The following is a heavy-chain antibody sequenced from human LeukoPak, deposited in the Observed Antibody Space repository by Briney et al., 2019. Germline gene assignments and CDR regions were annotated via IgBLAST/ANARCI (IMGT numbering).Heavy chain of an antibody. Sequence: GGSLRLSCAASGFTVSSNYMSWVRQAPGKGLEWVSVIYSGGSTYYADSVKGRFTISRDNSKNTLYLQMNSLRAEDTAVYYCARDRYSGSLYFDYWGQGTLVTVSS. V-gene: IGHV3-66*01. J-gene: IGHJ4*02. CDR3: ARDRYSGSLYFDY. D-gene: IGHD1-26*01. CDR1: GFTVSSNY. CDR2: IYSGGST.